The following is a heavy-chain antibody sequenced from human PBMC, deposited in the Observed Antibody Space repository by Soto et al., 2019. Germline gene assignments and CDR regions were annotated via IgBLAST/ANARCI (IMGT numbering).Heavy chain of an antibody. CDR1: GFTFGDYA. CDR3: TRSAGQYFYYGMDV. V-gene: IGHV3-49*04. J-gene: IGHJ6*02. CDR2: IRSKSYRGTT. Sequence: GGSLRLSCTASGFTFGDYATTWVCQAPGKGLEWVGFIRSKSYRGTTEYAASVKGRFTISRDDSKSIAYLQMNSLKTEDTAVFYCTRSAGQYFYYGMDVWGQGTTVTVSS.